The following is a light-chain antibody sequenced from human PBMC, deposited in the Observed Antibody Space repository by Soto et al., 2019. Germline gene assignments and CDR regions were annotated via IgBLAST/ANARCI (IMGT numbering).Light chain of an antibody. CDR2: EVS. V-gene: IGLV2-14*01. Sequence: QSALTQPASVSGSPGQSITISCTGTSSDVGAYNSVCWHQQHPGKAPKLMIYEVSKRPSGVSDRFSASKSGNTASLTISGLQADDEADYYCRSFTRIDTWVFGGGTKLTVL. CDR1: SSDVGAYNS. CDR3: RSFTRIDTWV. J-gene: IGLJ3*02.